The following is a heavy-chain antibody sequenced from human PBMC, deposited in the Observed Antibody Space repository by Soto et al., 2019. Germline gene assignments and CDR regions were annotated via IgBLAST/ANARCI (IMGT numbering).Heavy chain of an antibody. CDR3: AREGFRGVMSYSGMDV. V-gene: IGHV4-59*01. D-gene: IGHD3-16*01. CDR1: CSSISSSY. CDR2: IYFRGTT. J-gene: IGHJ6*02. Sequence: ETLSLSCTVSCSSISSSYWCWIRQPAGKGLGWIGYIYFRGTTNYNPSLKSRVTMSADTSKNQFSLKLNSVTAADTAVYYCAREGFRGVMSYSGMDVWGQGTTVTVS.